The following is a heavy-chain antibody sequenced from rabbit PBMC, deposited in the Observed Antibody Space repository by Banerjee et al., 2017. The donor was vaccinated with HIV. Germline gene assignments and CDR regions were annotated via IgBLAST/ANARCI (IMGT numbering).Heavy chain of an antibody. CDR1: GFTISSGYY. J-gene: IGHJ4*01. CDR2: IYNGDGST. Sequence: QQQLEESGGGLVKPGGTLTLTCTASGFTISSGYYMCWVRQAPGKGLEWIACIYNGDGSTYYASWVNGRFTISRSTSLNTVDLKMTSLTAADTASYFCARDLAGVIGWNFNLWGQGTLVTVS. D-gene: IGHD4-1*01. CDR3: ARDLAGVIGWNFNL. V-gene: IGHV1S43*01.